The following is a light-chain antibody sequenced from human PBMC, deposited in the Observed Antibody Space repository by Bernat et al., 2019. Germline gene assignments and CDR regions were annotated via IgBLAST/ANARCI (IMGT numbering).Light chain of an antibody. J-gene: IGLJ2*01. CDR2: SNN. Sequence: QSVLTQPPSASGTPGQRVTISCSGSSSNIGTNTVNWYQQLPGTAPKLLIYSNNQRPSGVPDRFSGSKYGTSASLAISGLQSEDEADYYCAAWDDSLNGVLFGGGTKLNVL. CDR3: AAWDDSLNGVL. CDR1: SSNIGTNT. V-gene: IGLV1-44*01.